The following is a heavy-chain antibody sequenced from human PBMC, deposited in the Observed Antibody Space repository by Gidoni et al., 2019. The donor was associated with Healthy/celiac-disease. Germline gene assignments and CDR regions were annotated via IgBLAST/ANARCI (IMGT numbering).Heavy chain of an antibody. Sequence: QVQLQESGPGLVKPSETLSRTGTGAGGSISSYYWSWIRQPPGKGLEWIGYIYYRGSTNYNPSLKSRVTISVDTSKPQFSLKLSSVTAADTAVYYCARVRPYSSGWYMDYWGQGTLVTVSS. CDR1: GGSISSYY. CDR2: IYYRGST. CDR3: ARVRPYSSGWYMDY. D-gene: IGHD6-19*01. V-gene: IGHV4-59*01. J-gene: IGHJ4*02.